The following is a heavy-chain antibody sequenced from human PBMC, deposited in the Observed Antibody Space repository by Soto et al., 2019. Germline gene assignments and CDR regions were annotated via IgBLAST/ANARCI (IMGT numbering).Heavy chain of an antibody. J-gene: IGHJ4*02. CDR2: ISSSATTI. D-gene: IGHD6-13*01. V-gene: IGHV3-11*01. CDR3: ARGMTAAGTIYYLDY. Sequence: QVQLVESGGGLVKPGGSLRLSCAASGFTFSDYYMTWIRQAPGKGLEWLSYISSSATTIYYADSVKGRFTISRDNAKNSVYLQMNSLRAEDTAVYYCARGMTAAGTIYYLDYWGQGTLVTVSS. CDR1: GFTFSDYY.